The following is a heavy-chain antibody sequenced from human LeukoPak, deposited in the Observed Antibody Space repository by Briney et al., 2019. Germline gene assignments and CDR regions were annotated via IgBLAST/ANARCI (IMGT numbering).Heavy chain of an antibody. Sequence: PGGSLRLSCAASGFTFSSYRMSWVRQAPGKGLEWVANIKQDGSEKHYVDSVKGRFTISRDNAKNSLYLQMNSLRAEDTAVYYCATERAGERPRPLLSYYYMDAWGKGTTVTISS. D-gene: IGHD3-16*01. V-gene: IGHV3-7*01. CDR3: ATERAGERPRPLLSYYYMDA. J-gene: IGHJ6*03. CDR2: IKQDGSEK. CDR1: GFTFSSYR.